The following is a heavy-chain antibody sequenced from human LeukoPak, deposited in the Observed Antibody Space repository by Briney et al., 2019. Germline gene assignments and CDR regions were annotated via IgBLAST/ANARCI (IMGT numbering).Heavy chain of an antibody. V-gene: IGHV3-30*18. CDR1: GFTFSSYG. CDR3: AKDRPGYSSGWSIDY. Sequence: GGSLRLSCAASGFTFSSYGMHWVRQAPGKGLEWVAVISYDGSNKYYADSVKGRFTISRDNSKNTLYLQMNSLRAEDTAVYYCAKDRPGYSSGWSIDYWGQGTLVTVSS. D-gene: IGHD6-19*01. CDR2: ISYDGSNK. J-gene: IGHJ4*02.